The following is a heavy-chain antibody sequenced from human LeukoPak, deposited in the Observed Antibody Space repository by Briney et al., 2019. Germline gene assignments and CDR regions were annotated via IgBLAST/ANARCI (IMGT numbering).Heavy chain of an antibody. Sequence: GGSLRLSCAASGFTFSSYWMSWVRQAPGKGLEWVANIKQDGSEKYNVDSVEGRFTISRDNATSSLYLQVNSLRAEDTAVYYCARASRPNYFDTINIWGQGTMVTVSS. V-gene: IGHV3-7*01. CDR2: IKQDGSEK. D-gene: IGHD3-22*01. CDR3: ARASRPNYFDTINI. CDR1: GFTFSSYW. J-gene: IGHJ3*02.